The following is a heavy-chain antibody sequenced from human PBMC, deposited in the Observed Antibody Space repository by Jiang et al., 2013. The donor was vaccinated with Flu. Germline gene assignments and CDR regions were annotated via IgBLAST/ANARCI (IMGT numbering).Heavy chain of an antibody. V-gene: IGHV3-21*01. Sequence: EWVSSISSSSSYIYYADSVKGRFTISRDNAKNSLYLQMNSLRAEDTAVYYCARVQGYGGNGYWGQGTLVTVSS. CDR3: ARVQGYGGNGY. CDR2: ISSSSSYI. J-gene: IGHJ4*02. D-gene: IGHD4-23*01.